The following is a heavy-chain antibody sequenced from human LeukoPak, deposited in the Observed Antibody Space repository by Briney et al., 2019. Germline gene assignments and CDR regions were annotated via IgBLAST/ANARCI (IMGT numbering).Heavy chain of an antibody. CDR2: INPNSGGT. D-gene: IGHD1-14*01. CDR3: ARVRKQHLAY. V-gene: IGHV1-2*02. J-gene: IGHJ4*02. Sequence: ASVKVSCKASGYTFTGYYIHWVRQAPGQGLEWMGWINPNSGGTKYAQKFQGRVTMTRDTSISTAYMELSSLRSDDTAMYYCARVRKQHLAYWGQGTLITVSS. CDR1: GYTFTGYY.